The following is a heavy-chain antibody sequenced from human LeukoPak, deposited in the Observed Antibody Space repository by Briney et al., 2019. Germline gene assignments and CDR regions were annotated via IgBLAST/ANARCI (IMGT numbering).Heavy chain of an antibody. J-gene: IGHJ4*02. Sequence: GGSLRLSCAASGFTFCGYWMTWVRQAPGKGLEWVARINEDGTEKYYMDSVKGRFTISRDNADNSLYLQLNSLRAEDTAVYYCARLWGFDYWGQGTLVTVSS. V-gene: IGHV3-7*01. CDR3: ARLWGFDY. D-gene: IGHD3-10*01. CDR1: GFTFCGYW. CDR2: INEDGTEK.